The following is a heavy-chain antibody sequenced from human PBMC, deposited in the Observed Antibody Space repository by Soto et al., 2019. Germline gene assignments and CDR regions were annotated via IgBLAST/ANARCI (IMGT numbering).Heavy chain of an antibody. CDR3: ARVWSYYYDSSGSPHYYYSGMDV. V-gene: IGHV3-13*04. D-gene: IGHD3-22*01. Sequence: GGSLRLSCAASGFTFSSYDMHWVRQATGKGLEWVSAIGTAGDTYYPGSVKGRFTISRENAKNSLYLQMNSLRAGDAAVYYCARVWSYYYDSSGSPHYYYSGMDVWGEGTTVTGSS. CDR2: IGTAGDT. J-gene: IGHJ6*04. CDR1: GFTFSSYD.